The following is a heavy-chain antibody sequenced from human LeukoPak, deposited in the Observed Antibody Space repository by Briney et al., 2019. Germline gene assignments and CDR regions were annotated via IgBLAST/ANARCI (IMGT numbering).Heavy chain of an antibody. CDR3: SRENGAFSPFGY. CDR1: GGSITSTNW. Sequence: SETLSLTCGVSGGSITSTNWWSWVRQPPGQGLEWTGEVSLSGLTNYNPSLSSRVIMALDTSKNHLSLHLTSVTAADTAVYYCSRENGAFSPFGYWGQGYLVTVLS. J-gene: IGHJ4*02. D-gene: IGHD2-8*01. V-gene: IGHV4-4*02. CDR2: VSLSGLT.